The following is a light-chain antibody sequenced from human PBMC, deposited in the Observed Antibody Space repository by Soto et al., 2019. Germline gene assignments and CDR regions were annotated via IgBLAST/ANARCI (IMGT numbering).Light chain of an antibody. CDR1: NIGSKS. CDR3: QVWDSSSDLVV. Sequence: SYELTQPPSVSVAPGKTARITCGGNNIGSKSVHWYQQKPGQAPVLVIYYDSDRPSGIPERFSGSNSGNTATLTISRVEAGDEADYCCQVWDSSSDLVVFGGGTKVTVL. J-gene: IGLJ2*01. CDR2: YDS. V-gene: IGLV3-21*04.